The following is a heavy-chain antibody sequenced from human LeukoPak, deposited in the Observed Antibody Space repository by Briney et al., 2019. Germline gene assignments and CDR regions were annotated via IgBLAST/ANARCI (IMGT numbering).Heavy chain of an antibody. D-gene: IGHD3-22*01. CDR1: GGTFSSYA. CDR3: ATRLANEMIGGFDY. V-gene: IGHV1-69*04. J-gene: IGHJ4*02. CDR2: IIPILGIA. Sequence: SVKVSCKASGGTFSSYAISWVRQAPGQGLEWMGRIIPILGIANYAQKFQGRVTMTRDTSTSTVYMELSSLRSEDTAVYYCATRLANEMIGGFDYWGQGTLVTVSS.